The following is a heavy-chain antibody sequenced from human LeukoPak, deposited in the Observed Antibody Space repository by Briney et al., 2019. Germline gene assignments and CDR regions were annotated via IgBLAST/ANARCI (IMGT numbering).Heavy chain of an antibody. J-gene: IGHJ6*02. V-gene: IGHV4-59*01. D-gene: IGHD6-19*01. Sequence: SETLSLTCTVSGDSISTYYWSWIRQPPGKGLEWIGYIYYSGSTNYNPSLKSRITISVDTSKNQFSLKLSSVTAADTAVYYCARQWLAGYYYGMDVWGQGTTVTVSS. CDR2: IYYSGST. CDR3: ARQWLAGYYYGMDV. CDR1: GDSISTYY.